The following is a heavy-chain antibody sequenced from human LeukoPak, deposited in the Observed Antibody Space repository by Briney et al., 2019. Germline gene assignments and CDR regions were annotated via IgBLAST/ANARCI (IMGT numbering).Heavy chain of an antibody. J-gene: IGHJ6*03. CDR3: ARFGVRADTVKNPKTSPNYYYYMDV. D-gene: IGHD3-3*01. CDR1: GDSISSYY. V-gene: IGHV4-4*07. CDR2: IYTSGST. Sequence: SETLSLTCTVSGDSISSYYWSWIRQPAGKGLEWIGRIYTSGSTNYNPSLKSRVTMSVDTSKNQFSLKLSSVTAADTAVYYCARFGVRADTVKNPKTSPNYYYYMDVWGKGTTVTVSS.